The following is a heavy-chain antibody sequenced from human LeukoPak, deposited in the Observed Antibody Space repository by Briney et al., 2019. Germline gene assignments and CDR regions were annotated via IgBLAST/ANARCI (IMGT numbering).Heavy chain of an antibody. CDR3: ARFQGYFHH. CDR1: GGSISSDY. CDR2: FYYSGST. V-gene: IGHV4-59*01. Sequence: PSETLSLTCTVSGGSISSDYWSWVREPPGKGLELIGYFYYSGSTNYNPSLKSRVTISVDTSNNQFSLKLSSVTAADTAVYYCARFQGYFHHWGQGTLVTVSS. J-gene: IGHJ1*01.